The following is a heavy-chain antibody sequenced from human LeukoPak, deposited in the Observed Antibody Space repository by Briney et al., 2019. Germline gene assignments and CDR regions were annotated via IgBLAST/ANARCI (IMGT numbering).Heavy chain of an antibody. V-gene: IGHV4-59*01. CDR3: ARGCSAGTPHNGFDP. D-gene: IGHD6-13*01. Sequence: PSETLSLTCTVSGGSISGYYWSWIRQPPGKGLEWIWYIYYSGSTNYNPSLKSRVTISVDTSKNQFSLKLSSVTAADTAVYYCARGCSAGTPHNGFDPWGQGTLVTVSS. J-gene: IGHJ5*02. CDR2: IYYSGST. CDR1: GGSISGYY.